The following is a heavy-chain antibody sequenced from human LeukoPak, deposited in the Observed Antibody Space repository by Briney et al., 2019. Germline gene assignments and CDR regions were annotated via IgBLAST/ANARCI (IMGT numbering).Heavy chain of an antibody. D-gene: IGHD1-7*01. J-gene: IGHJ5*01. CDR3: ARGPVGTTHDS. CDR1: GDTFNNYA. CDR2: FIPLFGTA. V-gene: IGHV1-69*01. Sequence: SVKVSCKASGDTFNNYAVSWVRQAPGQGLEWMGAFIPLFGTANYAHNFQGRVTITADGSTNTAYMELSSLKSEDTAVYYCARGPVGTTHDSWGQGTLVTVSS.